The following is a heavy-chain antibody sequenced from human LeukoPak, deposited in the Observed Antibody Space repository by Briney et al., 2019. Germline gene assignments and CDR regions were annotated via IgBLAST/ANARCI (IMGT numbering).Heavy chain of an antibody. V-gene: IGHV3-7*01. D-gene: IGHD3-10*01. CDR1: GFVFRNYW. CDR3: LSGSGH. Sequence: GGSLRLSCAAAGFVFRNYWMGWVRQAPGKGLEWVANINEDGSEKYYMDSVMGRFIISRDNAKNSLYLQMNILRAEDTAVFYCLSGSGHCGQGSLVTVSS. CDR2: INEDGSEK. J-gene: IGHJ4*02.